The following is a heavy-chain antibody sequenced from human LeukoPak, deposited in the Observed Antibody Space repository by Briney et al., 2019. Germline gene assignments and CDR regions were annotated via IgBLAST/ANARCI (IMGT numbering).Heavy chain of an antibody. V-gene: IGHV4-38-2*01. J-gene: IGHJ5*02. CDR1: GYSISSGYY. CDR3: ARGQLRYFDWLLFGGDWFDP. CDR2: IYHSGST. Sequence: SETLSLTCAVSGYSISSGYYWGWVRQPPGKGLEWIGSIYHSGSTYYNPSLKSRVAISVDTSKNQFSLKLSSVTAADTAVYYCARGQLRYFDWLLFGGDWFDPWGQGTLVTVSS. D-gene: IGHD3-9*01.